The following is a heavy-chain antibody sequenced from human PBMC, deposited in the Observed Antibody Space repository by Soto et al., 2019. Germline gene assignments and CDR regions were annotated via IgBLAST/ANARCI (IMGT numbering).Heavy chain of an antibody. J-gene: IGHJ4*02. CDR2: ISAYNGNT. D-gene: IGHD3-10*01. CDR1: GYTFTSYG. CDR3: ARDPHYYGSGSYYPPDY. V-gene: IGHV1-18*01. Sequence: ASVKVSCKASGYTFTSYGISWVLQAPGQGLEWMGWISAYNGNTNYAQKLQGRVTMTTDTSTSTAYMELSSLRSEDTAVYYCARDPHYYGSGSYYPPDYWGQGTLVTVSS.